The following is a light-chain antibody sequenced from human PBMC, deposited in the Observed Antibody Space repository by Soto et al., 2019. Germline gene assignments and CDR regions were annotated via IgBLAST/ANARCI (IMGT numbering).Light chain of an antibody. CDR3: SSYTSSSTLVV. Sequence: QSALTQPASVSGSPGQSITISCTGTSSDVGGYNYVSWYQQHPGKAPKLMIYDVSNRPSGVSNRFSGSKSGNTASLTISGLHAEDEADYYCSSYTSSSTLVVFGGGTKPAVL. J-gene: IGLJ2*01. CDR2: DVS. CDR1: SSDVGGYNY. V-gene: IGLV2-14*01.